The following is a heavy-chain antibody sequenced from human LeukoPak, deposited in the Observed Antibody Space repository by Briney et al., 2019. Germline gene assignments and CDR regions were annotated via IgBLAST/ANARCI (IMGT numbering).Heavy chain of an antibody. Sequence: GGSLRLSCAASGFTFSSYEINWVRQAPGKGLEGVSYISRDSSTIFYADSVKGRFTISRDNSKNTLYLQMNSLRAEDTAVYYCARDRSGIAAPDYWGQGTLVTVSS. CDR1: GFTFSSYE. D-gene: IGHD6-13*01. CDR2: ISRDSSTI. V-gene: IGHV3-48*01. J-gene: IGHJ4*02. CDR3: ARDRSGIAAPDY.